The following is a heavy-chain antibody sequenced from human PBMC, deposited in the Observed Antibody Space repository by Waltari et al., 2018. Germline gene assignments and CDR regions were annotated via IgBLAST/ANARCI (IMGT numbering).Heavy chain of an antibody. V-gene: IGHV3-30-3*01. CDR2: ISYDGSNK. CDR1: GFTFSSYA. CDR3: ARIHAYGSGSYPCDY. J-gene: IGHJ4*02. D-gene: IGHD3-10*01. Sequence: QVQLVESGGGVVQPGRSLRLSCAASGFTFSSYAMHWVRQAPGKGLEWVAVISYDGSNKYYADSVKGRFTISRDNSKNTLYLQMNSPRAEDTAVYYCARIHAYGSGSYPCDYWGQGTLVTVSS.